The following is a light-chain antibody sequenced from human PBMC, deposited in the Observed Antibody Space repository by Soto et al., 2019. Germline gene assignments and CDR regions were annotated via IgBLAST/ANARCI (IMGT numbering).Light chain of an antibody. CDR2: DNN. V-gene: IGLV1-51*01. CDR1: SSNIGNNY. CDR3: GTWYSSLIAGV. J-gene: IGLJ2*01. Sequence: QSVLTQPPSVSAAPGQTVTISCSGSSSNIGNNYVSWYQHLPGTAPKLLIYDNNKRPSGIPDRFSGTKSGTSATLGITGLQTGDEADYYCGTWYSSLIAGVFGGGTKLTVL.